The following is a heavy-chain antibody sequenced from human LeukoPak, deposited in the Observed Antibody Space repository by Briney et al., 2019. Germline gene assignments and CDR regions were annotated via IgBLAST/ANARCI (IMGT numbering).Heavy chain of an antibody. D-gene: IGHD2-15*01. CDR1: GYSFTSYW. V-gene: IGHV5-10-1*01. CDR3: ASDRSSKWYFDY. CDR2: IDPSDSYT. Sequence: GESLNISCKGSGYSFTSYWITWVRQMPGKGLEWMGRIDPSDSYTNYSPSFQGHVTISADKSISTAYLQWSSLKASDTAMYYCASDRSSKWYFDYWGPGTLVTVSS. J-gene: IGHJ4*02.